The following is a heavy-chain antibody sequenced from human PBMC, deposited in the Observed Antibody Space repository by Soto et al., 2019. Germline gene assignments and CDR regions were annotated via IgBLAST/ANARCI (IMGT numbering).Heavy chain of an antibody. CDR2: ISAYNGNT. CDR1: GYTFTSYG. D-gene: IGHD2-2*01. CDR3: ARDDIVVVPAGKNDAFDI. V-gene: IGHV1-18*01. J-gene: IGHJ3*02. Sequence: GASVKVSCKASGYTFTSYGISWVRQAPGQGLEWMGWISAYNGNTNYAQKLQGRVTMTTDTSTSTAYMELRSLRSDDTAVYYCARDDIVVVPAGKNDAFDIWGQGTMVTVPS.